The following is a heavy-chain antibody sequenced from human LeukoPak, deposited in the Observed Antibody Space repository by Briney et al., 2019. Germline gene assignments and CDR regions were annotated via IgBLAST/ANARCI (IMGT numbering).Heavy chain of an antibody. CDR2: IKQDGSEK. D-gene: IGHD1-1*01. J-gene: IGHJ4*02. CDR1: GFIFSSYW. CDR3: ARDLQL. V-gene: IGHV3-7*01. Sequence: GGSLRLSCAASGFIFSSYWMSWVRQAPGKGLEWVANIKQDGSEKYYVDSVKGRFTISRDNAKNSLYLQMNSLRAEDTAVYYCARDLQLGGQGTLVTVSS.